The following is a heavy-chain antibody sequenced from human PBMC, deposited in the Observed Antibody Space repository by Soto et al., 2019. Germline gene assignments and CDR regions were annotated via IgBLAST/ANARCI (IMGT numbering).Heavy chain of an antibody. CDR2: IWYDGSNK. D-gene: IGHD1-26*01. J-gene: IGHJ6*02. CDR1: GFTFSSYG. V-gene: IGHV3-33*01. Sequence: QVQLVESGGGVVQPGRSLRLSCAESGFTFSSYGMHWVRQAPGKGLEWVAVIWYDGSNKYYADSVKGRFTISRDNSKNTLYLQMNILRAEDTAVYYCARGGELPFVYSYYGMDVWGQGTTVTVSS. CDR3: ARGGELPFVYSYYGMDV.